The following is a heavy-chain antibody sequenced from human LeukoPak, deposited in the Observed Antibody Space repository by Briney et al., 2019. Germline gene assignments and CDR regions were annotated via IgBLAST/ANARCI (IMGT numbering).Heavy chain of an antibody. CDR2: ISPGDSDT. Sequence: GESLKISCKGSGYSFTSYWIGWVRQMTGKGLAWMGIISPGDSDTRYSPSFQGQVTISADKSISTAYLQWSSLKASDTAMYYCARLHDSSGYYDFDYWGQGTLVTVSS. CDR1: GYSFTSYW. D-gene: IGHD3-22*01. V-gene: IGHV5-51*01. J-gene: IGHJ4*02. CDR3: ARLHDSSGYYDFDY.